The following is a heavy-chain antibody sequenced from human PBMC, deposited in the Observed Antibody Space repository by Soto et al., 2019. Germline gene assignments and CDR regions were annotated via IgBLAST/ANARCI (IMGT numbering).Heavy chain of an antibody. CDR2: ISATGGGT. Sequence: PGGSLRLSCAASGFKFSNYAVSWVRQAPGKGLEWVSLISATGGGTYYADSVKGRFTISRDNSHNTLYLQVHSLTAEDTAVYYCAKDRRAGGNSAFYFDFWGQVAQVTVSS. CDR1: GFKFSNYA. V-gene: IGHV3-23*01. CDR3: AKDRRAGGNSAFYFDF. D-gene: IGHD3-16*01. J-gene: IGHJ4*02.